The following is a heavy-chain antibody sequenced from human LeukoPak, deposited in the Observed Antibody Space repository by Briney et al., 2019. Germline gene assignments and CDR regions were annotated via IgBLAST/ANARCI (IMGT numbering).Heavy chain of an antibody. CDR2: IIPILGIA. J-gene: IGHJ4*02. Sequence: ASVKVSCKASGGTFSSYAISWVRQAPGQGLEWMGRIIPILGIANYAQKFQGRVTIAADKSTSTAYMELSSLRSEDTAVYYCARATDIVVVPAPFDYWGQGTLVTVSS. CDR3: ARATDIVVVPAPFDY. CDR1: GGTFSSYA. V-gene: IGHV1-69*04. D-gene: IGHD2-2*01.